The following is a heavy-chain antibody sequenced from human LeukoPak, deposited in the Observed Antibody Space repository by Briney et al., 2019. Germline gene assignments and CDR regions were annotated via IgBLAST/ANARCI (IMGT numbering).Heavy chain of an antibody. CDR3: ARMGGYSGYATH. Sequence: SETLSLTYTLCCGSISTYYGSWTRQPRGKGLVWIGYIHYSGTTNYNPSLKNRVTISLDTSKNQFSLNLSSVTAADTAVCYCARMGGYSGYATHWGQGTLVTVSS. CDR2: IHYSGTT. J-gene: IGHJ4*02. D-gene: IGHD5-12*01. CDR1: CGSISTYY. V-gene: IGHV4-59*08.